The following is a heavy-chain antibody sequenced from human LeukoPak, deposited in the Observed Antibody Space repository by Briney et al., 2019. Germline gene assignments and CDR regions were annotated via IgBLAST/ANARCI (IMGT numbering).Heavy chain of an antibody. CDR2: IYSGCST. CDR3: ARTPLAVAGTGPDY. J-gene: IGHJ4*02. Sequence: GGSLRLSCAASGFTVSSNYMSWVRQAPGKGLEWVSVIYSGCSTYYADSVKGRFTISSDNSKNTLYLQMNSLTDEDTAVYYCARTPLAVAGTGPDYWGQGTLVTVSS. CDR1: GFTVSSNY. D-gene: IGHD6-19*01. V-gene: IGHV3-66*01.